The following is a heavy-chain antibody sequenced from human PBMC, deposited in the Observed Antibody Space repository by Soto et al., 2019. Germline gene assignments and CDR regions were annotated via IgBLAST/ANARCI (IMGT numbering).Heavy chain of an antibody. CDR2: IIPIFGTA. Sequence: SVKVSCKASGGTFSSYAISWVRQAPGQGLEWMGGIIPIFGTANYAQKFQGRATITADESTSTAYMELSSLRSEDTAVYYCARELVPAAPYYYGMDVWGQGTTVTVSS. V-gene: IGHV1-69*13. J-gene: IGHJ6*02. CDR3: ARELVPAAPYYYGMDV. D-gene: IGHD2-2*01. CDR1: GGTFSSYA.